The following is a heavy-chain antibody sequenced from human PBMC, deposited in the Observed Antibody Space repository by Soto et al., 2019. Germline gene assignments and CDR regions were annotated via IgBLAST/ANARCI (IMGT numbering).Heavy chain of an antibody. CDR1: GFTFSSYG. J-gene: IGHJ6*02. CDR3: ARDRSIAAGGRDYYYGVDV. D-gene: IGHD6-13*01. CDR2: ISGRSSYI. Sequence: GGSLRLSCAASGFTFSSYGMNWVRQAPGKGLEWVSSISGRSSYIYYADSVKGRFTISRDNAKDSLYLQMNSLRAEDTGVYYCARDRSIAAGGRDYYYGVDVWGQGTTVTVSS. V-gene: IGHV3-21*04.